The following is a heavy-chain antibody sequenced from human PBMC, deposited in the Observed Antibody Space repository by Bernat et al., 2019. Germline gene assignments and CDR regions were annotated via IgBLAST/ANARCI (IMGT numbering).Heavy chain of an antibody. J-gene: IGHJ6*01. CDR2: INPNSGAT. V-gene: IGHV1-2*04. CDR3: ARGLPVQERDV. D-gene: IGHD2-2*01. CDR1: QYTFTGYY. Sequence: QVQLVQSGAEVKKPGASVTVSCKASQYTFTGYYLHWVRQAPGQGLEWMGWINPNSGATNYARKFQGWVTMTRDTSISTAYMELSSLKSDDTAVYYCARGLPVQERDVWGQGTTVTVSS.